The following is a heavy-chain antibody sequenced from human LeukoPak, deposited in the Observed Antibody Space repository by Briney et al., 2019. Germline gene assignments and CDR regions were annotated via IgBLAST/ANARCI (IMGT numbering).Heavy chain of an antibody. J-gene: IGHJ4*02. D-gene: IGHD6-19*01. CDR2: IKHDGSDK. CDR1: GFTFSTYW. Sequence: GGSLRLSCAASGFTFSTYWMSWVRQAPGKGLEWVANIKHDGSDKFYVDSVKGRFTISRDNAKNSLFLQMNSLRAEDTAVYYCARGYSMGGQWLVGDTHFDSWGQGTLLTVSS. CDR3: ARGYSMGGQWLVGDTHFDS. V-gene: IGHV3-7*01.